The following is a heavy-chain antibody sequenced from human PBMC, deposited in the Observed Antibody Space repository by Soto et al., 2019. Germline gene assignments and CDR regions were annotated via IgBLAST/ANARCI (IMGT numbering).Heavy chain of an antibody. CDR1: GYSFTSYW. V-gene: IGHV5-10-1*01. Sequence: PGESLKISCKGSGYSFTSYWISWVRQMPGKGLGWMGRIDPSDSYTNYSPSFQGHVTISADKSISTAYLQMNNLKTGDTAVYYCTRLPPENRGLDAFDIWGQGTMVTVSS. D-gene: IGHD3-10*01. CDR3: TRLPPENRGLDAFDI. CDR2: IDPSDSYT. J-gene: IGHJ3*02.